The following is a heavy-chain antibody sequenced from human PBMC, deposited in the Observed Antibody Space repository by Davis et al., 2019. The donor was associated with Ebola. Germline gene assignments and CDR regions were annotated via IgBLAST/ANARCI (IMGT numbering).Heavy chain of an antibody. CDR2: ISAHTDNT. CDR3: ARDRSSSDY. D-gene: IGHD6-6*01. J-gene: IGHJ4*02. CDR1: GYTFTSYG. V-gene: IGHV1-18*04. Sequence: ASVKVSCKASGYTFTSYGISWVRQAPGQGLEWMGWISAHTDNTNYAQIFQDRVTLTTDTSTSTAYMELRSLRSDDTAVYYCARDRSSSDYWGQGTLVTVSS.